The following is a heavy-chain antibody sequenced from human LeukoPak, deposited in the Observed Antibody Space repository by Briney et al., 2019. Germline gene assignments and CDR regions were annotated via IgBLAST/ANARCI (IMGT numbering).Heavy chain of an antibody. CDR2: IYHSGTT. J-gene: IGHJ4*02. D-gene: IGHD3-10*01. CDR3: ARRRWFGELIPPYDY. V-gene: IGHV4-38-2*02. CDR1: GYSISSGYF. Sequence: RTSETLSLTCSVSGYSISSGYFWGWIRQPPGKGLEWIGIIYHSGTTYYNPSLKSRVTISVDTSKNQFSLKLSSVTAADTAVYYCARRRWFGELIPPYDYWGQGTLVTVSS.